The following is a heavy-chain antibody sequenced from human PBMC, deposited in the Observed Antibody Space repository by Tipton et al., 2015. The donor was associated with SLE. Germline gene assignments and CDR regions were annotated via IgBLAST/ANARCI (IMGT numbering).Heavy chain of an antibody. CDR2: IDSNGNHI. CDR3: ARDRTTYYSNFYFDF. Sequence: SLRLSCTASEFSFSTYTMNWVRQAPGMGLEWLSSIDSNGNHIYYADSVKGRFTISRDNAKNSLYLQMNSLRAEDTAVYYCARDRTTYYSNFYFDFWGQGSLVAVSS. CDR1: EFSFSTYT. V-gene: IGHV3-21*01. J-gene: IGHJ4*02. D-gene: IGHD4-11*01.